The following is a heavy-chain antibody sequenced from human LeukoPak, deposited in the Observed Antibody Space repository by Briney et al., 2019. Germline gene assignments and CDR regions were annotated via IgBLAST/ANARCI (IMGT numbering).Heavy chain of an antibody. CDR1: GGSISSYY. CDR2: IYYSGST. CDR3: ARHLFTELPGDF. D-gene: IGHD3-10*02. Sequence: PSETLSLTCTVSGGSISSYYWSWIRQPPGKGLEWIGYIYYSGSTNYNPSLKSRVTISVDTSKNQFSLKLSSVTAADTAVYYCARHLFTELPGDFWGQGTLVTVSS. J-gene: IGHJ4*02. V-gene: IGHV4-59*01.